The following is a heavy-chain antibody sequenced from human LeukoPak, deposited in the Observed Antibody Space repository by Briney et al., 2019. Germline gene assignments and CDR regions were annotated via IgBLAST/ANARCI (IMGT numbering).Heavy chain of an antibody. J-gene: IGHJ3*02. Sequence: PSEALSLTCTVSGGSISSGGYYWSWIRQHPGKGLEWIGYIYYSGSTYYNPSLKSRVTISVDTSKNQFSLKLSSVTAADTAVYYCARLRGGAFDIWGQGTMVTVSS. CDR2: IYYSGST. CDR3: ARLRGGAFDI. V-gene: IGHV4-31*03. D-gene: IGHD5-12*01. CDR1: GGSISSGGYY.